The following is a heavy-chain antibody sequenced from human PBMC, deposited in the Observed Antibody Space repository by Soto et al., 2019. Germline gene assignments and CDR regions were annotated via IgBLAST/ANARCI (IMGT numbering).Heavy chain of an antibody. Sequence: SGPTLVNPTETLTLTCTVSGFSLSNARMGVSWIRQPPGKALEWLAHIFSNDEKSYSTSLKNRLTTSKDTSKSQVVLTMTNMDPVDTATYYCARIRGPTGTTDWFDPWGQGTLVTVSS. CDR3: ARIRGPTGTTDWFDP. J-gene: IGHJ5*02. CDR1: GFSLSNARMG. D-gene: IGHD1-1*01. CDR2: IFSNDEK. V-gene: IGHV2-26*01.